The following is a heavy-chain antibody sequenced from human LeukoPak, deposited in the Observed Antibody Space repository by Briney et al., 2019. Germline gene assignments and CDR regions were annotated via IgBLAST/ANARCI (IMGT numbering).Heavy chain of an antibody. D-gene: IGHD3-22*01. CDR3: ARVTEVPDYDSSGYYPDY. CDR1: GFTFSSYA. V-gene: IGHV3-30-3*01. CDR2: ISYDGSNK. Sequence: PGGSLRLSFAASGFTFSSYAMHWVRQAPGKGLEWVAVISYDGSNKYYADSVKGRFTISRDNSKNTLYLQMNSLRAEDTAVYYCARVTEVPDYDSSGYYPDYWGQGTLVTVSS. J-gene: IGHJ4*02.